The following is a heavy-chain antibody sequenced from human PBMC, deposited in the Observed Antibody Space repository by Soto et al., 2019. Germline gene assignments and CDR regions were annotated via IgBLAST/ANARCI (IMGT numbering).Heavy chain of an antibody. CDR1: GFTFSSYG. CDR3: AKIQGFGEFYFDY. V-gene: IGHV3-30*18. J-gene: IGHJ4*02. D-gene: IGHD3-10*01. Sequence: QVQLVESGGGVVQPGRSLRLSCAASGFTFSSYGMHWVRQAPGKGLEWVAVISYDGSNKYYADSVKGRFTISRDNSKNTLYLQMNSLRAEDTAVYYCAKIQGFGEFYFDYWGQGTLVTVSS. CDR2: ISYDGSNK.